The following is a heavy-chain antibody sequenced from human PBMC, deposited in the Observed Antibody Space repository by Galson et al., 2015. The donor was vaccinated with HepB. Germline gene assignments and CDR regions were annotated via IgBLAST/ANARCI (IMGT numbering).Heavy chain of an antibody. V-gene: IGHV3-23*01. CDR1: GFTFSSYA. Sequence: SLRLSCAASGFTFSSYAMSWVRQAPGKGLEWVSAISGSGGSTYYADSVKGRFTISRDNSKNTLYLQMNSLRAEDTAVYYCARRGVGATEIFDYWGQGTLVTVSS. J-gene: IGHJ4*02. CDR3: ARRGVGATEIFDY. D-gene: IGHD1-26*01. CDR2: ISGSGGST.